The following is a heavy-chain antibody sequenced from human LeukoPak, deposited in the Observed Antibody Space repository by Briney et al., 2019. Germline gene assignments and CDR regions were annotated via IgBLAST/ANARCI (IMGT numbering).Heavy chain of an antibody. CDR1: GYTFTVNY. Sequence: ASVKVSCKASGYTFTVNYFHWVRQAPGQGLEWMGWINPNSGGTRSAQKFQGRVTMTRDTSISTVYMEVSRLTSDDTAVYYCARGGGRSWYDYWGQGTLVTVSS. V-gene: IGHV1-2*02. D-gene: IGHD6-13*01. J-gene: IGHJ4*02. CDR3: ARGGGRSWYDY. CDR2: INPNSGGT.